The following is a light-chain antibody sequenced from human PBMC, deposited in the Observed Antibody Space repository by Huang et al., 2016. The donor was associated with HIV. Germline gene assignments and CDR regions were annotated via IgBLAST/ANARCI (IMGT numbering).Light chain of an antibody. CDR2: DAS. CDR1: QNINNG. J-gene: IGKJ1*01. V-gene: IGKV3-15*01. Sequence: EVVMTQSPATLSVSPGERASLACRASQNINNGLAWYQQRPDQAPRLLIFDASTRATGIPARFSGSGSGTDFTLTISSLQSEDFAVYYCQQYNHWPPTTFGQGTTVDMK. CDR3: QQYNHWPPTT.